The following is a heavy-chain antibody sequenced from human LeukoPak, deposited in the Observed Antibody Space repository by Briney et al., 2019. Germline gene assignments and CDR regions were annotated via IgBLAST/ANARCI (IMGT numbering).Heavy chain of an antibody. CDR1: GGSISSYY. CDR2: IHYSGST. D-gene: IGHD3/OR15-3a*01. V-gene: IGHV4-59*01. CDR3: ARDGRGQIDY. J-gene: IGHJ4*02. Sequence: PSETLSLTCTVSGGSISSYYWSWIRQPPGKGLEWIGYIHYSGSTNYNPSLKSRVTISVDTSKNQFSLKLSSVTAADTAVYYCARDGRGQIDYWGQGTLVTVSS.